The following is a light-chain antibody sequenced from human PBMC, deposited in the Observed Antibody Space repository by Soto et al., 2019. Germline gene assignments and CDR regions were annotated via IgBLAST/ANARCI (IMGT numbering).Light chain of an antibody. CDR1: SSNIGKNY. CDR2: DNN. CDR3: ATWDSSLSAGV. J-gene: IGLJ3*02. V-gene: IGLV1-51*01. Sequence: QSVLTQPPSVSAAPGQKVSISCSGSSSNIGKNYVSWYQQLPGTAPKLLIYDNNKRPSGIPARFSGSKSGTSATLGITGLQTGDEADYYCATWDSSLSAGVFGGGTKLTVL.